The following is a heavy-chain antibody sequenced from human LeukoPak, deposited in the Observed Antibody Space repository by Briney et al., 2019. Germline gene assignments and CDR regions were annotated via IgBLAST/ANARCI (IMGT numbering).Heavy chain of an antibody. V-gene: IGHV3-30*04. CDR1: GFTFSSYA. CDR3: ARDPLYYGSGSFDY. J-gene: IGHJ4*02. CDR2: ISYDGSNK. Sequence: GGSLRLSCAASGFTFSSYAMHWVRQAPGKGLEWVAVISYDGSNKYYADSVKGPFTISRDNSKNTLYLQMNSLRAEDTAVYYCARDPLYYGSGSFDYWGQGTLVTVSS. D-gene: IGHD3-10*01.